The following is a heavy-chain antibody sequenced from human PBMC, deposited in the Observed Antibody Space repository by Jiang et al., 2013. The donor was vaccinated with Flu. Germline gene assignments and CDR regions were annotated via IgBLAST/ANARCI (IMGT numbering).Heavy chain of an antibody. CDR1: GGSISSYY. D-gene: IGHD4-17*01. CDR2: FYSRGAT. CDR3: ASRSYGGYLRGMDV. Sequence: GPGLVKPSETLSLTCTVSGGSISSYYWSWIRQPAGKGLEWIGRFYSRGATNYNPSLKSRVTMSIGTSKNQFSLKLSSVTAADTAVYYCASRSYGGYLRGMDVWGQGTTVTVSS. V-gene: IGHV4-4*07. J-gene: IGHJ6*02.